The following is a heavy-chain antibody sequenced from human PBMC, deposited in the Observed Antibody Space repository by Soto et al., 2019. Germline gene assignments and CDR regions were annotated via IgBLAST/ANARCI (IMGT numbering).Heavy chain of an antibody. Sequence: LSLTCTVSGGSISSYYWSWIRQPPGKGLEWIGYIYYSGSTNYNPSLKSRVTISVDTSKNQFSLKLSSVTAADTAVYYCARSRAYYDFWSGLRGPLDYGMDVWGQGTTVTVSS. CDR2: IYYSGST. CDR3: ARSRAYYDFWSGLRGPLDYGMDV. J-gene: IGHJ6*02. V-gene: IGHV4-59*01. CDR1: GGSISSYY. D-gene: IGHD3-3*01.